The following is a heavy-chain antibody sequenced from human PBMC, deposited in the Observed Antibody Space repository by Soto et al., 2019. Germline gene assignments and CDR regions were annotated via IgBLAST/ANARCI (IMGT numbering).Heavy chain of an antibody. Sequence: GGSLRLSCSASGFTFSSYAMHWVRQAPGKGLEYVSAISSNGGSTYYADSVKGRFTISRDNSKNTLYLQMSSLRAEDTAVYYCVKGTKGTTTKPYFDYWGQGTLVTVSS. D-gene: IGHD1-26*01. CDR1: GFTFSSYA. J-gene: IGHJ4*02. CDR2: ISSNGGST. V-gene: IGHV3-64D*08. CDR3: VKGTKGTTTKPYFDY.